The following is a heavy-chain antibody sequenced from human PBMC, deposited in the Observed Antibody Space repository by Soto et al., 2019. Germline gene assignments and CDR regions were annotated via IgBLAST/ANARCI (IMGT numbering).Heavy chain of an antibody. D-gene: IGHD5-12*01. V-gene: IGHV3-9*01. J-gene: IGHJ4*02. CDR2: ISWNSGSI. CDR1: GFTFDDYA. CDR3: AKDQEEMATRNLDY. Sequence: GGSLRLSCAASGFTFDDYAMHWVRQAPGKGLEWVSGISWNSGSIGYADSVKGRFTISRDNAKNSLYLQMNSLRAEDTALYYCAKDQEEMATRNLDYWGQGTLVTVSS.